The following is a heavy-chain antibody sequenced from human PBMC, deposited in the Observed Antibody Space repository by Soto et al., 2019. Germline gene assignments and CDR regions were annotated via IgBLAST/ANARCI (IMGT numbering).Heavy chain of an antibody. Sequence: PGESLKISCKGSGYSFTNHWIGWVRQMPGKGLEWMGIIYPGGSDVRYSPSFQGQVTITADKSISTAYLQWSSLKASDSAMYYCARQFHLGIGAPGSFRFDIWGQGTMVTVSS. CDR3: ARQFHLGIGAPGSFRFDI. V-gene: IGHV5-51*01. CDR1: GYSFTNHW. CDR2: IYPGGSDV. D-gene: IGHD6-13*01. J-gene: IGHJ3*02.